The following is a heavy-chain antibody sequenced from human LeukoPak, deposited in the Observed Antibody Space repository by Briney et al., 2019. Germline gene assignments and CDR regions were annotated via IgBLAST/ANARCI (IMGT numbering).Heavy chain of an antibody. CDR3: ARHDGDCYKYAAGAFDI. V-gene: IGHV5-51*01. CDR1: GYSFTNYW. CDR2: IYPGDSDT. D-gene: IGHD5-24*01. J-gene: IGHJ3*02. Sequence: GESLKISCKGSGYSFTNYWIGWVRQMPGKGLEWMGIIYPGDSDTRYSPSFQGQVTISADKSISTAYLQWSSLKASDTAMYYCARHDGDCYKYAAGAFDIWGQGTMVTVSS.